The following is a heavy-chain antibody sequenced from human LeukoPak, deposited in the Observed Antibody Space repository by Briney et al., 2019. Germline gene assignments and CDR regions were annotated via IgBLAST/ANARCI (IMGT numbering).Heavy chain of an antibody. J-gene: IGHJ5*02. CDR3: ARLSGKWT. D-gene: IGHD1-26*01. Sequence: SETLSFTCTVSGGSISSYYWSWIRQPPGKRLEWIGYVYDSGSTNYNPSLSSRVTISLDTSKNQFSLKLTSVTAADTAVYYCARLSGKWTWGQGTLVTVSS. V-gene: IGHV4-59*01. CDR1: GGSISSYY. CDR2: VYDSGST.